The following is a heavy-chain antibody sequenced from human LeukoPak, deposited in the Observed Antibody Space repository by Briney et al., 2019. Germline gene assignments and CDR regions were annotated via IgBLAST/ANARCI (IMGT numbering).Heavy chain of an antibody. V-gene: IGHV3-30*02. CDR1: GYTFSRHG. CDR3: AKGSFYCNGNSCPQYYYYMDV. J-gene: IGHJ6*03. CDR2: IRYDGSDK. Sequence: GGSLRLSYAASGYTFSRHGIHWVRQAPGKGLEWVAFIRYDGSDKYYADSVKGRFTISRDDSKNTLYLQMNSLRVEDTAVYYCAKGSFYCNGNSCPQYYYYMDVWGKGTTVTVSS. D-gene: IGHD2/OR15-2a*01.